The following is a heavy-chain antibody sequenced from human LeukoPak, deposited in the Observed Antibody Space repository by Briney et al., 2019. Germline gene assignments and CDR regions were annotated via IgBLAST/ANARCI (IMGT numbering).Heavy chain of an antibody. CDR2: ISAYNGNT. J-gene: IGHJ6*03. Sequence: ILLGQAPPHALEGMGWISAYNGNTNYAQKLQGRVTMTTDTSTSTAYMEPTSLRSDDTAVYYCARDVVAHMDVWGKGTTVTVSS. V-gene: IGHV1-18*01. D-gene: IGHD2-21*01. CDR3: ARDVVAHMDV.